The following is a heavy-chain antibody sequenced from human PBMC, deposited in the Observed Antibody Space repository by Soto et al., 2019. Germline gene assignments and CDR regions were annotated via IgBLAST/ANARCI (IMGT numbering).Heavy chain of an antibody. CDR2: IYWNDDK. CDR1: GFSLSTSGVG. CDR3: AHANSSSWYNWFDP. J-gene: IGHJ5*02. Sequence: KESGPTLVKPTQTLTLTCTFSGFSLSTSGVGVGWIRQPPGKALEWLALIYWNDDKRYSPSLKSRLTITKDTSKNQVVLTMTNMDPVDTATYYCAHANSSSWYNWFDPWGQGTLVTVSS. V-gene: IGHV2-5*01. D-gene: IGHD6-13*01.